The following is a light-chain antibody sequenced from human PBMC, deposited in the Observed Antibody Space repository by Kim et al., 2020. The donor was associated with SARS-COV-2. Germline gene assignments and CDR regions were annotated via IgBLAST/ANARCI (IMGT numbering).Light chain of an antibody. CDR3: CSYAGSSTWV. Sequence: QSALTQPASVSGSPGQSITISCTGTSSDVGSYNLVSWYQQHPGKAPKLMIYEVSKRPSGVSNRFSGSKSGNTASLTISGLQAEDEADYYCCSYAGSSTWVFGGGIQLTVL. V-gene: IGLV2-23*02. CDR1: SSDVGSYNL. J-gene: IGLJ3*02. CDR2: EVS.